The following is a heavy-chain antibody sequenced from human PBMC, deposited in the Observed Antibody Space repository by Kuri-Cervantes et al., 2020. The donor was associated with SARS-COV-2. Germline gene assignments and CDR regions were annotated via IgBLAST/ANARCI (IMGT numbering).Heavy chain of an antibody. CDR1: GFIFSDYY. J-gene: IGHJ4*02. CDR3: ARDLGLGKSLDY. CDR2: IGPTGTTK. Sequence: GGSLRLSCTASGFIFSDYYMTWIRQARGKGLEWVSNIGPTGTTKYYADSVKGRFTISRDNAKNSLYLQMSSLRGEDTAVYYCARDLGLGKSLDYWGQGTLVTVSS. D-gene: IGHD7-27*01. V-gene: IGHV3-11*04.